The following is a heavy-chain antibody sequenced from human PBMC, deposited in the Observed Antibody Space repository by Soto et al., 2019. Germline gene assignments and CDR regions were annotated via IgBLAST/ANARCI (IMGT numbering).Heavy chain of an antibody. J-gene: IGHJ4*02. Sequence: EVQLLESGGGLVQPGGSLRLSCAASGFTFSSYAMSWVHQAPGKGLEWVSAISGSGGSTYYADSVKGRFTISRDNSKNTLYLQMHSLRAEDTAVYYCANHLWFGELSNWGQGTLVTVSS. D-gene: IGHD3-10*01. V-gene: IGHV3-23*01. CDR2: ISGSGGST. CDR3: ANHLWFGELSN. CDR1: GFTFSSYA.